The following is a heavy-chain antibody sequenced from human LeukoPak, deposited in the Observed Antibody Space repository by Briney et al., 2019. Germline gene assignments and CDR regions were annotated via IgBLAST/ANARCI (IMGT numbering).Heavy chain of an antibody. V-gene: IGHV3-64*01. CDR1: GFTFSNYP. CDR3: ARGHVVGAHVYYFDY. CDR2: ISSDGGNT. J-gene: IGHJ4*02. D-gene: IGHD1-26*01. Sequence: PGGSLRLSRAASGFTFSNYPMYWVRQAPGKGLEYVSAISSDGGNTYYANSVKGRFTISRDNSMNTLYLQMGSLRAEDLAVYYCARGHVVGAHVYYFDYWGQGTLVTVSS.